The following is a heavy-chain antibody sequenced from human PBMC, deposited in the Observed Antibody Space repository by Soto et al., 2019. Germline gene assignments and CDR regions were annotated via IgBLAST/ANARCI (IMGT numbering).Heavy chain of an antibody. D-gene: IGHD6-13*01. J-gene: IGHJ4*02. CDR2: IWSDGSNK. CDR3: ASSAAKGGLAAPIDH. CDR1: GFTFSNYG. Sequence: VQLVESGGGVVQPGRSLRLSCASSGFTFSNYGMLWVRQAPGKGLEGVAVIWSDGSNKYSGDSVTGRLTICRTNSKNTVLLQMDSLRAEDTAVDYCASSAAKGGLAAPIDHWGQGTLVTVSS. V-gene: IGHV3-33*01.